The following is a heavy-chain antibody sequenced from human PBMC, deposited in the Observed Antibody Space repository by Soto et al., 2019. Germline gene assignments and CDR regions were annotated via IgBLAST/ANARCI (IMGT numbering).Heavy chain of an antibody. CDR2: ISSSGETK. D-gene: IGHD4-17*01. Sequence: GGSLRLSCAASGFSFRSYSMIWVRQAPGKGLEWVSYISSSGETKHYADSVKGRFTISRDNAKNSLYLQMNSLRDEDTAVYYCAGPWSPVDYWGQGILVTVSS. CDR3: AGPWSPVDY. CDR1: GFSFRSYS. J-gene: IGHJ4*02. V-gene: IGHV3-48*02.